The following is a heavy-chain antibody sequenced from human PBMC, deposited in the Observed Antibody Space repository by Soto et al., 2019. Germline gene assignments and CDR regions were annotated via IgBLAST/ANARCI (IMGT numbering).Heavy chain of an antibody. J-gene: IGHJ3*02. CDR3: ARVGYYDSSGYFDAFDI. CDR2: ISSSSSYI. CDR1: GFTFSSYS. D-gene: IGHD3-22*01. Sequence: ESGGGLVKPGGSLRLSCAASGFTFSSYSMNWVRQAPGKGLEWVSSISSSSSYIYYADSVKGRFTISRDNAKNSLYLQMNSLRAEDTAVYYCARVGYYDSSGYFDAFDIWGQGTMVTVSS. V-gene: IGHV3-21*01.